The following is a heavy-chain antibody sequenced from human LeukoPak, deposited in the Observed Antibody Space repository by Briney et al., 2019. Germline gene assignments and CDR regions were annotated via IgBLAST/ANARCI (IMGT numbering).Heavy chain of an antibody. CDR2: IIPIFGTA. CDR1: GGTFSSYA. V-gene: IGHV1-69*13. CDR3: ASYYDSSGDYFDY. Sequence: SVKVSCKASGGTFSSYAISWVRQAPGQGLEWMGGIIPIFGTANYAQKFQGGVTITADESTSTAYMELSSLRSEDTAVYYCASYYDSSGDYFDYWGQGTLVTVSS. D-gene: IGHD3-22*01. J-gene: IGHJ4*02.